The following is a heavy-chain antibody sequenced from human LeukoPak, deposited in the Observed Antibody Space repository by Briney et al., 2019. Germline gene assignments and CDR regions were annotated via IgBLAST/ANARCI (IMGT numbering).Heavy chain of an antibody. V-gene: IGHV3-23*01. J-gene: IGHJ4*02. D-gene: IGHD5-24*01. CDR1: GFTFSSYA. Sequence: GGSLRLSCAAPGFTFSSYAMTWVRQAPGKGLEWVSATSGTGERTYYADSVKGRFTISRDNSKNTLYLQMSSLRAEDTAVYYCARWDGYNSGACDYWGQGTLVTVSS. CDR3: ARWDGYNSGACDY. CDR2: TSGTGERT.